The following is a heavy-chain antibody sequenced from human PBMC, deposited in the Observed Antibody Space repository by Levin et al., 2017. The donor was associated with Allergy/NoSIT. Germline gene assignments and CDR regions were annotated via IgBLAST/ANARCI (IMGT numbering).Heavy chain of an antibody. Sequence: PVASVKVSCKASGYTFTGYYMHWVRQAPGQGLEWMGRINPNSGGTNYAQKFQGRVTMTRDTSISTAYMELSRLRSDDTAVYYCARDRGSGVYYFDYWGQGTLVTVSS. CDR1: GYTFTGYY. V-gene: IGHV1-2*06. CDR3: ARDRGSGVYYFDY. D-gene: IGHD3-10*01. CDR2: INPNSGGT. J-gene: IGHJ4*02.